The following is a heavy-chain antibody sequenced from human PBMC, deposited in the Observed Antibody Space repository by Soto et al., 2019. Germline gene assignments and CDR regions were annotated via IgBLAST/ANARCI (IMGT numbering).Heavy chain of an antibody. D-gene: IGHD3-10*01. Sequence: QLQLQESGPGLVKPSETLSLTCTVSGGSISSSSYYWGWIRQPPGNGLEWVGSIYSSGSTYYNPSLKSRVTITVDTSKNQFSLKLSSVTAADTAVYYGARHAVRMENWFDPWGQGTLVTVSS. CDR1: GGSISSSSYY. CDR3: ARHAVRMENWFDP. CDR2: IYSSGST. J-gene: IGHJ5*02. V-gene: IGHV4-39*01.